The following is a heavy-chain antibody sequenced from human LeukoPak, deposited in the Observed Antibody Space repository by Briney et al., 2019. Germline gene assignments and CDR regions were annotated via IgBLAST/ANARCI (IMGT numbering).Heavy chain of an antibody. Sequence: GGSLRLSYAASGFTFSSYAMHWVRQPPGKGLEWVAVISYDGTNKYYADSVKGRFTISRDNAKNSLYLQMNSLRAEDTAVYYCARDRGNQRGYYYYYMDVWGKGTTVTVSS. CDR3: ARDRGNQRGYYYYYMDV. CDR1: GFTFSSYA. D-gene: IGHD1-14*01. CDR2: ISYDGTNK. J-gene: IGHJ6*03. V-gene: IGHV3-30*04.